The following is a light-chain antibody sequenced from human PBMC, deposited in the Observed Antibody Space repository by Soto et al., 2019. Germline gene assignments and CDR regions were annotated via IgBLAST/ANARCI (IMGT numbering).Light chain of an antibody. Sequence: QPVLTQPPSVSGAPGQRVTISCPGRSSNIGAGYDVHWYQQLPGTDPKLLIYGNSNRPSGVPDRFSGSKSGTSASLAITGLQAEDEADYYCQSYDSGLSYVFGTGTKLTVL. CDR1: SSNIGAGYD. CDR2: GNS. CDR3: QSYDSGLSYV. V-gene: IGLV1-40*01. J-gene: IGLJ1*01.